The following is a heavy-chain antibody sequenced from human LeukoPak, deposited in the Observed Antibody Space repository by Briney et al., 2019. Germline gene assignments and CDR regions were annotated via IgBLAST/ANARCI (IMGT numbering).Heavy chain of an antibody. CDR1: GFTFSSYA. Sequence: GGSLRLSCAASGFTFSSYAMHWVRQAPGKGLEWVAVISYDGSNKYYADSVKGRFTISRDNAKNSLYLQMESLRVEDTAVYYCARASLGGSIDAFDIWGQGTMVTVSS. V-gene: IGHV3-30-3*01. CDR2: ISYDGSNK. D-gene: IGHD3-16*01. J-gene: IGHJ3*02. CDR3: ARASLGGSIDAFDI.